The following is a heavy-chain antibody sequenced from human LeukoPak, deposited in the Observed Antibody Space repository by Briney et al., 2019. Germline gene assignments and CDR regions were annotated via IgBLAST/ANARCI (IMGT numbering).Heavy chain of an antibody. CDR1: GGSISSSSYY. J-gene: IGHJ4*02. Sequence: SSETLSLTCTVSGGSISSSSYYWGWIRQPPGKGLEWIGNTYYGGNTHYNPSLKSRISISVDTSKNQFSLKLSSVTAADTAVYYCARGQSYDFWSGLGHWGQGTLVTVSS. CDR3: ARGQSYDFWSGLGH. D-gene: IGHD3-3*01. CDR2: TYYGGNT. V-gene: IGHV4-39*07.